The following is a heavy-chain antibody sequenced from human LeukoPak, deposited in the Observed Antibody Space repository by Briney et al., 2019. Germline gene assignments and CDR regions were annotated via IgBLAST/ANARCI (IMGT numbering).Heavy chain of an antibody. D-gene: IGHD2-15*01. CDR1: GFTFSSYA. V-gene: IGHV3-23*01. Sequence: GGSLRLSCAASGFTFSSYAMSWVRQAPGKGLEWVSAISGSGGSTYYADSVKGRFTISRDNSKNTLYLQMNSLRAEDTAVYYCAKEYCSGGSCYFGIDADAFDIWGQGTMVTVPS. CDR2: ISGSGGST. J-gene: IGHJ3*02. CDR3: AKEYCSGGSCYFGIDADAFDI.